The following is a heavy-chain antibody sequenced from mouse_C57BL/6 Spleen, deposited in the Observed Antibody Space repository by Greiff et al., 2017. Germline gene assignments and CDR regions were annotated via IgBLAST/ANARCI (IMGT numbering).Heavy chain of an antibody. CDR2: IYPGNSDT. CDR1: GYTFTSYW. V-gene: IGHV1-5*01. D-gene: IGHD2-1*01. Sequence: VQLQQSGTVLARPGASVKMSCKTSGYTFTSYWMHWVKQRPGQGLEWIGAIYPGNSDTSYNQKFKGKAKLSAVTSASTAHMELSSLSNEDSAVYYTTRSAIYYGNYGDWGPGTTLTVSS. J-gene: IGHJ2*01. CDR3: TRSAIYYGNYGD.